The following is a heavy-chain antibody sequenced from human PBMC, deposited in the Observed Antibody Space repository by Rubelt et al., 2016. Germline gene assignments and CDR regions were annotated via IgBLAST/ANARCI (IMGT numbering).Heavy chain of an antibody. Sequence: DYAAPVKGRFTISRDDSKNTLYLQMNSLKTEDTAVYYCTTEDYYYDSSGYYTHWYFDLWGRGTLVTVSS. V-gene: IGHV3-15*01. CDR3: TTEDYYYDSSGYYTHWYFDL. D-gene: IGHD3-22*01. J-gene: IGHJ2*01.